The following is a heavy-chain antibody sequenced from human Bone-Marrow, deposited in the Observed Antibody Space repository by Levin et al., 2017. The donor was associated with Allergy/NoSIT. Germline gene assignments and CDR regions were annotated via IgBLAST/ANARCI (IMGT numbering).Heavy chain of an antibody. CDR1: GFTFGDYA. D-gene: IGHD6-13*01. CDR3: TRYIKTRVSWYFDY. J-gene: IGHJ4*02. V-gene: IGHV3-49*05. CDR2: IRSKAYAATT. Sequence: KAGGSLRLSCTTSGFTFGDYAMSWFRQAPGKGLEWVGFIRSKAYAATTQYAASVKGRFTIARDDTNSIVYLQMNSLKIEDTAVYYCTRYIKTRVSWYFDYWGQGTLVTVSS.